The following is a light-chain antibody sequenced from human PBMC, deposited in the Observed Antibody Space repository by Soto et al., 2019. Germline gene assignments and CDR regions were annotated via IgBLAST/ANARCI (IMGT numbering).Light chain of an antibody. CDR2: EVS. Sequence: QSVLTQPASVSGSPGQSITISCTGTSSDVGGFDYVSWYQQHPGKAPKPMIYEVSNRPSGVSNRFSGSKSGNTASLTISGLQADDEAEYYCSSYTTYSSLVVFGGGTK. CDR1: SSDVGGFDY. CDR3: SSYTTYSSLVV. J-gene: IGLJ2*01. V-gene: IGLV2-14*01.